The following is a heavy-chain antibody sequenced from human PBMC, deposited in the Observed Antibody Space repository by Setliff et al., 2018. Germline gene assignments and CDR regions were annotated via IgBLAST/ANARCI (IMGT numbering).Heavy chain of an antibody. CDR3: AKERYFDWFFEN. D-gene: IGHD3-9*01. V-gene: IGHV4-34*01. CDR1: GESFSNNY. J-gene: IGHJ4*02. CDR2: SDHGGNT. Sequence: PSETLSLTCSVYGESFSNNYWSWIRQSPGKGLEWIGESDHGGNTTIHPSLKSRLTMSVDTSKNQFSLKLTSVTAADTAVYYCAKERYFDWFFENWGQGTLVTVSS.